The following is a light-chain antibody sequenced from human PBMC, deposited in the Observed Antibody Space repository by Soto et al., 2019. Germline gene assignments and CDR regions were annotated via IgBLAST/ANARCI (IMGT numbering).Light chain of an antibody. J-gene: IGKJ1*01. CDR1: QSISTY. CDR3: QQSYSTLWT. V-gene: IGKV1-39*01. CDR2: AAS. Sequence: DIQMTQSPSSLSASVGDRVTITCRASQSISTYLNWYQQKPGKAPKLLIYAASSLQSGVPSRFSGSGSETDFTLTISSLQFEDFATYYCQQSYSTLWTFGQGTKVEIK.